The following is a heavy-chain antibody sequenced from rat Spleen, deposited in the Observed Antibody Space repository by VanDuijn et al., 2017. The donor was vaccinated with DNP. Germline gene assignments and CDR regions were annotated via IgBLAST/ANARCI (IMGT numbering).Heavy chain of an antibody. CDR1: GFTFSNYG. J-gene: IGHJ4*01. Sequence: EVQLVESGGGLVQPGRSLKLSCAASGFTFSNYGMAWVRQAPTKGLEWVATISYDGSSTYYRDSVKGRFTISRDNAKSTLYLQMDSLRSEDTATYYCGRGNVMDVWGQGASVTVSS. CDR2: ISYDGSST. CDR3: GRGNVMDV. V-gene: IGHV5-29*01.